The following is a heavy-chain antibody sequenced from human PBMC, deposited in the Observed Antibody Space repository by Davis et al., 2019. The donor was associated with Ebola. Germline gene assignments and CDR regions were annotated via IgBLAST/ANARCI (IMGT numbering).Heavy chain of an antibody. CDR3: ARGGDGIVATMSMFDY. CDR1: GGTFSSYG. J-gene: IGHJ4*02. D-gene: IGHD5-12*01. V-gene: IGHV1-69*13. Sequence: SVKVSCKASGGTFSSYGLNWVRQAPGQGLEWMGGIIPIFGTENYAQKFQGRVTITADESTSTVYMELSSLRSEDTAVYYCARGGDGIVATMSMFDYWGQGTLVTVSS. CDR2: IIPIFGTE.